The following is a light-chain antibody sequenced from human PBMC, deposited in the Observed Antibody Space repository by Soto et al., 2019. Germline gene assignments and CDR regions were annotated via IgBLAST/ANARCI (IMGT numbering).Light chain of an antibody. CDR2: DDS. J-gene: IGLJ1*01. CDR3: QVWDTRSEHYV. Sequence: SYELTQSPSVSVAPGQTVSITCGGSSIGSKSVHWYQQKPGQAPVLVVYDDSDRRSGIPERFSGSNSENTATLTITRVEAGDEADYHCQVWDTRSEHYVFGAGTKLTVL. V-gene: IGLV3-21*02. CDR1: SIGSKS.